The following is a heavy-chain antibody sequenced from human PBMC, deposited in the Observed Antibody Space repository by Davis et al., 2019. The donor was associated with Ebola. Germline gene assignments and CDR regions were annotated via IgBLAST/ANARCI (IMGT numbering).Heavy chain of an antibody. CDR1: GGSISSGGYY. Sequence: SETLALTCTVSGGSISSGGYYWSWIRQPPGKGLEWIGEINHSGSTNYNPSLKSRVTISVDTSKNQFSLKLSSVTAADTAVYYCARGPLPPYYYYYYGMDVWGQGTTVTVSS. CDR3: ARGPLPPYYYYYYGMDV. J-gene: IGHJ6*02. V-gene: IGHV4-39*07. D-gene: IGHD1-14*01. CDR2: INHSGST.